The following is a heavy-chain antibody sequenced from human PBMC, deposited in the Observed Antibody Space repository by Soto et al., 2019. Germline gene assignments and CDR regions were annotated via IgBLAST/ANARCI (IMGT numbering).Heavy chain of an antibody. D-gene: IGHD2-15*01. V-gene: IGHV4-34*01. CDR2: IDHTGST. Sequence: SETLSLTCAVYGGSFSGYYWSWIRQPPGKGLEWIGEIDHTGSTNYNPSLKSRVTISVDTSKNQFSLKLSSVTAADTAVYYCARDYGGTARDYWGQGTLVTVSS. J-gene: IGHJ4*02. CDR3: ARDYGGTARDY. CDR1: GGSFSGYY.